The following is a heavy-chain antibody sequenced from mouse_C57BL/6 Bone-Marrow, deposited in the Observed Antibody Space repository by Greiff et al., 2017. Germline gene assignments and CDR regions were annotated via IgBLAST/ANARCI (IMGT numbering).Heavy chain of an antibody. CDR3: AKTALYYGSPWFAY. Sequence: QVQLQQPGAELVKPGASVKMSCKASGYTFTSYWITWVKQRPGQGLEWIGDIYPGSGSTNYNETFKSKATLTVDTSSSTAYMQLSSLTSEDSAVYYCAKTALYYGSPWFAYWGQGTLVTVSA. D-gene: IGHD1-1*01. J-gene: IGHJ3*01. V-gene: IGHV1-55*01. CDR1: GYTFTSYW. CDR2: IYPGSGST.